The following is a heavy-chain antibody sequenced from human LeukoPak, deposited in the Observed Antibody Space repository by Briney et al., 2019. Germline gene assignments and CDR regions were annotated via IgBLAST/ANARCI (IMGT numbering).Heavy chain of an antibody. J-gene: IGHJ3*01. V-gene: IGHV3-30*04. CDR2: ISYDGSNE. CDR3: ASTFRDDYSLDVFDV. CDR1: GFTFSSFS. Sequence: PGRSLRLSCAASGFTFSSFSMHWVRQAPGKGLEWVALISYDGSNESYGDSVKGRFTISRDNSKNSLFLEMNSLRTEDTALYYCASTFRDDYSLDVFDVWGRGTVVTVSS. D-gene: IGHD5-24*01.